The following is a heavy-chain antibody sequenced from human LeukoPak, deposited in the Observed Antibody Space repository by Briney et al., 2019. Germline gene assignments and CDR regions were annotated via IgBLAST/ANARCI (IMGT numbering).Heavy chain of an antibody. D-gene: IGHD3-10*01. Sequence: PGGSLRLSCAASGFTFSSYAMRWVRQAPGKGLEWVAVISYDGSNKYYADSVKGRFTISRDNSKNTLYLQMNSLRAEDTAVYYCARGHGSGSYSLSYYYGMDVWGQGTTVTVSS. CDR2: ISYDGSNK. V-gene: IGHV3-30-3*01. CDR1: GFTFSSYA. CDR3: ARGHGSGSYSLSYYYGMDV. J-gene: IGHJ6*02.